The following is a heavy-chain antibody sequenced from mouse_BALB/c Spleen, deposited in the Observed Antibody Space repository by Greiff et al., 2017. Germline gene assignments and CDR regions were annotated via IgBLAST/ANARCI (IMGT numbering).Heavy chain of an antibody. V-gene: IGHV1-77*01. CDR3: ARYYRYEAWFAY. CDR2: IYPGSGST. Sequence: VQLQQSGPELVKPGASVKMSCKASGYTFTDYVISWVKQRTGQGLEWIGEIYPGSGSTYYNEKFKGKATLTADKYSNPAYMQLSRLTSEDSAVYFCARYYRYEAWFAYWGEGTLVTVSA. CDR1: GYTFTDYV. D-gene: IGHD2-14*01. J-gene: IGHJ3*01.